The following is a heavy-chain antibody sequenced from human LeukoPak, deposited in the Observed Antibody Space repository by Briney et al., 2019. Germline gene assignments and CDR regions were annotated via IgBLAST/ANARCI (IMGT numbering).Heavy chain of an antibody. J-gene: IGHJ3*02. CDR2: IRYDGSNK. Sequence: GGSLRLSCAASVFTFSSYGMHWVRQAPGTGLEWVAFIRYDGSNKYYADSVKGRFTISRDNSQNSLYLRMNSLRVEDTGLYYCARDVPRLGSRNDAFDIWGQGTMVTVSS. CDR3: ARDVPRLGSRNDAFDI. V-gene: IGHV3-30*02. D-gene: IGHD7-27*01. CDR1: VFTFSSYG.